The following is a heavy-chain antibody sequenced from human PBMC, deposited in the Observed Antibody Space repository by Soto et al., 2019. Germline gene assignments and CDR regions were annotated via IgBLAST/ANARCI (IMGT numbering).Heavy chain of an antibody. D-gene: IGHD2-15*01. CDR3: ARAGYCSGGSCYSYAFDI. V-gene: IGHV1-69*06. J-gene: IGHJ3*02. CDR2: IIPIFGTA. Sequence: GASVKVSFKASGGTFSSYAISWVRQAPGQGLEWMGGIIPIFGTANYAQKFQGRVTITADKSTSTAYMELSSLRSEDTAVYYCARAGYCSGGSCYSYAFDIWGQGTMVTVSS. CDR1: GGTFSSYA.